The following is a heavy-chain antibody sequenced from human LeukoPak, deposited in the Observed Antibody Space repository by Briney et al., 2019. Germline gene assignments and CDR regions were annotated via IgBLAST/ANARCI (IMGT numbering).Heavy chain of an antibody. J-gene: IGHJ4*02. CDR2: INPNSGGT. D-gene: IGHD3-3*01. CDR1: GYTFTGYY. CDR3: ARSPELWDFWSGYYEYYFDY. V-gene: IGHV1-2*02. Sequence: ASVKVSCKASGYTFTGYYMHWVRQAPGQGLEWMGWINPNSGGTNYAQKFQGRVTMTRDTSISTAYMELSRLRSDDTAAYYCARSPELWDFWSGYYEYYFDYWGQGTLVTVSS.